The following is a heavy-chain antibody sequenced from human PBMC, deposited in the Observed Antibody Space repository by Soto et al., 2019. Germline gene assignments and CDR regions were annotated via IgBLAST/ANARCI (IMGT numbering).Heavy chain of an antibody. CDR2: INPNSGGT. CDR1: GYTFTGYY. Sequence: QVRLVQSGAEVKKPGASVKVSCKASGYTFTGYYMHWVRQAPGQGLEWMGWINPNSGGTNYAQKFQGRVTMTRDTSISTAYMELSRLTSDDTAVYYCARVGIGGTAMVTFHSPDFDYWGQGTLVTVSS. CDR3: ARVGIGGTAMVTFHSPDFDY. D-gene: IGHD5-18*01. J-gene: IGHJ4*02. V-gene: IGHV1-2*02.